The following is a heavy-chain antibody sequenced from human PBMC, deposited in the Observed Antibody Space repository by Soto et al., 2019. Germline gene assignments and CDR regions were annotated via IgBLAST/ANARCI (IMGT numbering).Heavy chain of an antibody. CDR1: GFTFSSYG. CDR2: IWYDGSNK. V-gene: IGHV3-33*01. D-gene: IGHD6-13*01. Sequence: QVQLVESGGGVVQPGRSLRLSCAASGFTFSSYGMHWVRQAPGKGLEWVAVIWYDGSNKYYADSVKGRFTISRDNSKNTLYLQMNSLRAEDTAGYYCARGPSSSWYVYYGMDVWGQGTTVTVSS. J-gene: IGHJ6*02. CDR3: ARGPSSSWYVYYGMDV.